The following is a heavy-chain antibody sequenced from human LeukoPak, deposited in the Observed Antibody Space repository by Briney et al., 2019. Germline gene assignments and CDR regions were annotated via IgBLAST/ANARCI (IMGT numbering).Heavy chain of an antibody. CDR2: IYYSENT. J-gene: IGHJ1*01. CDR1: GGSIGSYY. Sequence: SETLSLTCTVSGGSIGSYYWSWIRQPPGKGLEWLGYIYYSENTNYNPSLRSRVTISVDTSKNQFSLKLSSVTAADTAVYYCARGGYDSSRDSLIQHWGQGTLVTVSS. D-gene: IGHD3-22*01. V-gene: IGHV4-59*01. CDR3: ARGGYDSSRDSLIQH.